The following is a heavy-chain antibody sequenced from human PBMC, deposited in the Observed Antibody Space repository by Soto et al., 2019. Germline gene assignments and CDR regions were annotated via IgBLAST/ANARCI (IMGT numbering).Heavy chain of an antibody. CDR1: GFTFSSFS. D-gene: IGHD6-19*01. J-gene: IGHJ4*02. CDR3: AKDISVAGCFDS. Sequence: GSLRLPCASSGFTFSSFSMNLVRQAPGKGLEWVSSISSTTGGTYYAESVKGRFTISRDNARNSLYLQMNSLRAEDTAVYYCAKDISVAGCFDSWGQGTLVTVSS. V-gene: IGHV3-48*01. CDR2: ISSTTGGT.